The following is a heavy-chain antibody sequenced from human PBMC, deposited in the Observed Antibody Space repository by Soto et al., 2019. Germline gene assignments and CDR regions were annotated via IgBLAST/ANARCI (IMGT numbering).Heavy chain of an antibody. D-gene: IGHD6-6*01. Sequence: GASVKVSCKASGFSFTGYYIHWLRQAPGQGLEWMGWINAHSGGTKYAQKFQGRVTLTRDTSIATAYLTLTSLTSDDTALYYCAKDLTRQLAYWLDPWGQGTQVTV. CDR2: INAHSGGT. J-gene: IGHJ5*02. V-gene: IGHV1-2*02. CDR3: AKDLTRQLAYWLDP. CDR1: GFSFTGYY.